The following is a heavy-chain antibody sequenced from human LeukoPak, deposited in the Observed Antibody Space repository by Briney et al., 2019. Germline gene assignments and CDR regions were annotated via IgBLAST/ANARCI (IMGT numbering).Heavy chain of an antibody. V-gene: IGHV3-30*18. D-gene: IGHD6-13*01. CDR2: ISYDGSNK. CDR1: GFTFSSYG. J-gene: IGHJ3*02. Sequence: PGGSLRLSCAASGFTFSSYGMHWVRQAPGKGLEWVAVISYDGSNKYYADSVKGRFTISRDNSKNTLYLQMNSLRAEDTAVYYCAKVAVRYSSSWYGLDAFDIWGQGTMVTVS. CDR3: AKVAVRYSSSWYGLDAFDI.